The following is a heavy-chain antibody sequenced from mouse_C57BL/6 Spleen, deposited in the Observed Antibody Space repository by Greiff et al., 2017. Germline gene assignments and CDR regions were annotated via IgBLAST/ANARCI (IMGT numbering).Heavy chain of an antibody. CDR2: INPGSGGT. J-gene: IGHJ2*01. Sequence: VQLQQSGAELVRPGTSVKVSCKASGYAFTNYLIEWVKQRPGQGLEWIGVINPGSGGTNYNEKFKGKATLTADKSSSTAYMQLSSLTSEDSAVYFCARSPYYGSSRDYFDYWGQGTTLTVSS. CDR1: GYAFTNYL. D-gene: IGHD1-1*01. V-gene: IGHV1-54*01. CDR3: ARSPYYGSSRDYFDY.